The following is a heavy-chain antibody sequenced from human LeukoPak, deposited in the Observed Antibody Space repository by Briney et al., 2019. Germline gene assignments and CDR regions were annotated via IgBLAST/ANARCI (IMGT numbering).Heavy chain of an antibody. CDR2: IIPIFGTA. V-gene: IGHV1-69*05. CDR3: ASSSYDILTGYQRGTFDY. D-gene: IGHD3-9*01. J-gene: IGHJ4*02. CDR1: GGTFSSYA. Sequence: AASVKVSCKASGGTFSSYAISWVRQAPGQGLEWMGGIIPIFGTANYAQKFQGRVTITTDESTSTAYMELSRLRSEDTAVYYCASSSYDILTGYQRGTFDYWGQGTLVTVSS.